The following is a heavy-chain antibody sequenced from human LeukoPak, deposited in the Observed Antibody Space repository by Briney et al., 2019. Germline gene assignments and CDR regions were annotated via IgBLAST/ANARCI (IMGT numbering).Heavy chain of an antibody. CDR2: INWNGGSS. V-gene: IGHV3-20*04. CDR3: AKFIAAPFYFDY. J-gene: IGHJ4*02. D-gene: IGHD6-13*01. CDR1: GFTFDDYG. Sequence: PGGSLRLSCAASGFTFDDYGMSWVRQAPGKGLEWVSGINWNGGSSGYADSVKGRFTISRDNAKNSLYLQMNSLRAEDTAVYYCAKFIAAPFYFDYWGQGTLVTVSS.